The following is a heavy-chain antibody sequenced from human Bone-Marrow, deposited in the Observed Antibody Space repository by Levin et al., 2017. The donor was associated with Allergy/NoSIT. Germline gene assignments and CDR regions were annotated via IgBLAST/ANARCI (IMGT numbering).Heavy chain of an antibody. J-gene: IGHJ4*02. CDR2: INPNSGGT. Sequence: ASVKVSCKASGYTFTGYYMHWVRQAPGQGLEWMGRINPNSGGTNYAQKFQGRVTMTRDTSISTAYMELSRLRSDDTAVYYCARCNDYIWGSDRFLDYWGQGTLVTVSS. D-gene: IGHD3-16*02. CDR3: ARCNDYIWGSDRFLDY. V-gene: IGHV1-2*06. CDR1: GYTFTGYY.